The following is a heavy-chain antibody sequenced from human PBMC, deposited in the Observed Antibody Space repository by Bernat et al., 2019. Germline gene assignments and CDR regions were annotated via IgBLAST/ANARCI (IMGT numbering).Heavy chain of an antibody. J-gene: IGHJ6*03. Sequence: QVQLVESGGGLVKPGGSLRPSCAASGFTFSDYYMSWIRQAPGKGLDWASYISSSSSYTNYADSVKGRFTISRDNAKNSLYLQMNSLRAEATDVYYCARGTSTSAPYMDVWGKGTTVTVSS. CDR1: GFTFSDYY. CDR3: ARGTSTSAPYMDV. V-gene: IGHV3-11*05. CDR2: ISSSSSYT.